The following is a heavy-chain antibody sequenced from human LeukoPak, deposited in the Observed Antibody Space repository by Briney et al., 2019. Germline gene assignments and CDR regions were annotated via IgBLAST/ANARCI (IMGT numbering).Heavy chain of an antibody. V-gene: IGHV3-23*01. CDR2: IRGSDGST. CDR3: ARSIGYCSGGSCYGGGLDY. Sequence: GGSLRLSCAASGFPFSTYAMSWVRQAPGKGLEWVSSIRGSDGSTYYADSVKGRFAISRDNSKNTLYLQMNSLRAEDTAVYYCARSIGYCSGGSCYGGGLDYWGQGTLVTVSS. CDR1: GFPFSTYA. D-gene: IGHD2-15*01. J-gene: IGHJ4*02.